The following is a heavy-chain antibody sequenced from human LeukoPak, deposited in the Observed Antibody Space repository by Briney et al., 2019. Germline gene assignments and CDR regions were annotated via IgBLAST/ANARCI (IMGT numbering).Heavy chain of an antibody. V-gene: IGHV4-4*09. D-gene: IGHD6-13*01. CDR2: IYTSGST. CDR3: ARHPVGALMYSSTGFDP. J-gene: IGHJ5*02. CDR1: GGSISSYY. Sequence: SETLSLTCTVSGGSISSYYWSWIRQPPGKGLEWIGYIYTSGSTNYNPSLKSRVTISVDTSKNQFSLKLSSVTAADTAVYYCARHPVGALMYSSTGFDPWGQGTLVTVSS.